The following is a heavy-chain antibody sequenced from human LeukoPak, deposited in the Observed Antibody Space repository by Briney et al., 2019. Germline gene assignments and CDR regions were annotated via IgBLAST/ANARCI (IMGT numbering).Heavy chain of an antibody. V-gene: IGHV4-34*01. CDR1: GGSFSGYY. D-gene: IGHD5-24*01. CDR3: ASVWLQLANYFDY. Sequence: SETLSLTCAVYGGSFSGYYWSWIRQPPGKGLEWIGEINHSGSTNYNPSLKSRVTISVDTSKNQFSLKLSSVTAADTAVYYCASVWLQLANYFDYWGQGTLVTVSS. J-gene: IGHJ4*02. CDR2: INHSGST.